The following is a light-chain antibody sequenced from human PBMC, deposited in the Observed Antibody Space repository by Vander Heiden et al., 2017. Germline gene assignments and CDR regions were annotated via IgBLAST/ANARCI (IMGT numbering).Light chain of an antibody. CDR3: CSYADSQVV. CDR2: EVS. Sequence: QSALTQPASVSGSPGQSLTISCTGTRSDVGTSNLVSWYQHHPGKAPKLMIYEVSKRPSGVSNRFSGSKAGNTASLTISGLQAEDEADYYCCSYADSQVVFGGGTKLTVL. CDR1: RSDVGTSNL. J-gene: IGLJ2*01. V-gene: IGLV2-23*02.